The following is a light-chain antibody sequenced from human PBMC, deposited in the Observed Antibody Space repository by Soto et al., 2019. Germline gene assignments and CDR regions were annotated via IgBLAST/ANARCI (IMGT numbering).Light chain of an antibody. CDR1: SSNIGAGYD. CDR2: GNI. J-gene: IGLJ2*01. V-gene: IGLV1-40*01. CDR3: QAYDSGLV. Sequence: QLVLTQPPSVSGAPGQRVTISCTGSSSNIGAGYDVHWYQQLPGTAHKLLIYGNIHRPSVVPDRFSGSKSGTSASLAITGLQAEDESDYSCQAYDSGLVFGGGTKLTVL.